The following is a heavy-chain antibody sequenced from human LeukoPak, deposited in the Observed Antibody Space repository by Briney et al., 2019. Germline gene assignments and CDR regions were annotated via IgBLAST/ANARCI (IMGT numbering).Heavy chain of an antibody. CDR3: AREVGKYGSAAYYYYYMDV. CDR2: IYTSGST. J-gene: IGHJ6*03. V-gene: IGHV4-61*02. CDR1: GGSISSGSYY. D-gene: IGHD3-10*01. Sequence: SETLSLTCTVSGGSISSGSYYRSWIRQPAGKGLEWIGRIYTSGSTNYNPSLKSRVTISVDTSKDQFSLKLSSVTAADTAVYYCAREVGKYGSAAYYYYYMDVWGKGTTVTISS.